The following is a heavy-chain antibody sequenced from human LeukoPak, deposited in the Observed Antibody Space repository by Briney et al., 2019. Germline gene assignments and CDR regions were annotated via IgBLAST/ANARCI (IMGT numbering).Heavy chain of an antibody. CDR3: TRDPGQGGRWLQFRPPFDY. CDR2: IRSKAYGGTT. V-gene: IGHV3-49*03. Sequence: GGSLRLSCTASGFTFGDYAMSWFRQAPGKGLEWVGFIRSKAYGGTTEYAASVKGRFTISRDDSKSIAYLQMNSLKTEDTAVYYCTRDPGQGGRWLQFRPPFDYWGQGTLVTVSS. J-gene: IGHJ4*02. CDR1: GFTFGDYA. D-gene: IGHD5-24*01.